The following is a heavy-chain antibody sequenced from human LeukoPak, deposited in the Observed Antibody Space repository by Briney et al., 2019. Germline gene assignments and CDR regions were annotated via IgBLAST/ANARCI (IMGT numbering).Heavy chain of an antibody. CDR1: GFTFSNYW. D-gene: IGHD6-19*01. CDR2: IKRDGSEK. Sequence: AGGSLRLSCAASGFTFSNYWMSWVRQAPGKGLEWVANIKRDGSEKYFVDSVKGRFTISRDNAKNSLYLQINSLRAEDTAVYYCGRYGASTNPSSGWYGIDYWGQGTLVTVSS. CDR3: GRYGASTNPSSGWYGIDY. V-gene: IGHV3-7*01. J-gene: IGHJ4*02.